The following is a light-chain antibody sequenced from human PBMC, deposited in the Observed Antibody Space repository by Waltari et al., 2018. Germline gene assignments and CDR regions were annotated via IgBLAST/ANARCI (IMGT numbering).Light chain of an antibody. Sequence: EIVITQSPAPLSVSPGERATPPCRASQSVSSNLAWYQQKPGQAPRLLIYGASTRATGIPARFSGSGSGTEFTLTISSLQSEDFAVYYCQQYNNWPPWTFGQGTKVEIK. CDR1: QSVSSN. CDR3: QQYNNWPPWT. J-gene: IGKJ1*01. CDR2: GAS. V-gene: IGKV3-15*01.